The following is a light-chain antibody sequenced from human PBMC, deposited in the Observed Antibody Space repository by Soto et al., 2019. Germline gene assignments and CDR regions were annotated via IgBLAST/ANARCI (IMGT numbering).Light chain of an antibody. Sequence: QSALTQPASVSGSPGQSITISCTGTSSDVDGYNYVSWYQQHPGKAPKLMIYDVSNRPSGVSNRFSGSKSGNTASLTISGLQAEDEADYYCSSNTSSSTVVFGGGTKVTVL. CDR2: DVS. CDR1: SSDVDGYNY. J-gene: IGLJ2*01. V-gene: IGLV2-14*01. CDR3: SSNTSSSTVV.